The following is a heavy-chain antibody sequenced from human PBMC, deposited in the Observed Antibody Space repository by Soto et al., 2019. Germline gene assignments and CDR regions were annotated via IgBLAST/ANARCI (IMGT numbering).Heavy chain of an antibody. Sequence: EVQMVESGGGLVQPGGSLRLSCAASGFTFSSYWMSWVRQAPGKGLEWVANIKQDGSEKYYVDAVTGRFTISRDNAKNSRYLQMNSLRAEDTAVYYCARARVTDSSGFRAYYYYYYGMDVWGQGTTVTVSS. CDR3: ARARVTDSSGFRAYYYYYYGMDV. CDR1: GFTFSSYW. CDR2: IKQDGSEK. J-gene: IGHJ6*02. D-gene: IGHD6-19*01. V-gene: IGHV3-7*01.